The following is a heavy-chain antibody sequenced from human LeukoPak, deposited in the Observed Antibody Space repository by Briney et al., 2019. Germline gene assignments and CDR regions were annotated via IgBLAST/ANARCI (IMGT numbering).Heavy chain of an antibody. J-gene: IGHJ4*02. CDR1: GFTFSSYG. V-gene: IGHV3-30*18. Sequence: GGSLRLSCAASGFTFSSYGMHWVRQAPGKGLEWVAVISYDGSNKYYADSMKGRFSISRDNSKNTLYLQMNSLRAEDTAVYYCAKDYSYGNPYYWGQGTLVTVSS. CDR2: ISYDGSNK. CDR3: AKDYSYGNPYY. D-gene: IGHD5-18*01.